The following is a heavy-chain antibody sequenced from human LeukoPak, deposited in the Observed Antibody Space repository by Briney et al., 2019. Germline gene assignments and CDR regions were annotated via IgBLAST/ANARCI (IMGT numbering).Heavy chain of an antibody. V-gene: IGHV4-4*07. J-gene: IGHJ3*02. CDR3: ARERGVVVVPAAPDAFDI. CDR1: GGSISSYY. D-gene: IGHD2-2*01. CDR2: IYTSGST. Sequence: PSETLSLTCTVSGGSISSYYWSWNRQPAGKGLEWIGRIYTSGSTNYNPSLKSRVTMSVDTSKNQFSLKLSSVTAADTAVYYCARERGVVVVPAAPDAFDIWGQGTMVTVSS.